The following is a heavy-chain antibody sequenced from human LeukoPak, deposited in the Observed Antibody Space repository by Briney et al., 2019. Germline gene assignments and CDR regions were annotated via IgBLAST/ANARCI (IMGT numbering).Heavy chain of an antibody. V-gene: IGHV4-61*01. CDR3: ARQGQVSAFDV. CDR2: INHSGHT. J-gene: IGHJ4*01. D-gene: IGHD3-16*02. Sequence: SETLSLTCSVSGDSISSVSSDSSSNHYWSWVRQPPGKGLEWIGEINHSGHTKYSPSLKSRVTISADTSKNQFSLKMTSLTAADTAVYYCARQGQVSAFDVWGHGNLVIVSS. CDR1: GDSISSVSSDSSSNHY.